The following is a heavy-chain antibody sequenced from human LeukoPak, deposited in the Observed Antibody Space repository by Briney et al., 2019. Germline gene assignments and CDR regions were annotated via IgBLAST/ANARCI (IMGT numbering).Heavy chain of an antibody. Sequence: PGGSLRLSCAASGFTFDSYPMNWVRQTPGKGLEWISYISSSSSTIYYAGSVKGRFTISRDNAKNSLYLQMNSLRVEDTAVYYCAKGKQWLVPSDYWGQGTLVTVSS. D-gene: IGHD6-19*01. CDR2: ISSSSSTI. CDR3: AKGKQWLVPSDY. CDR1: GFTFDSYP. J-gene: IGHJ4*02. V-gene: IGHV3-48*01.